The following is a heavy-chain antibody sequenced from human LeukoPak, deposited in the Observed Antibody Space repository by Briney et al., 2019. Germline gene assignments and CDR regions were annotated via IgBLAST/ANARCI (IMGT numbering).Heavy chain of an antibody. J-gene: IGHJ4*02. CDR2: IRYDGSNK. Sequence: PGGSLRLSCAASGFTFSSYGMHWVRQAPGKGLEWVAFIRYDGSNKYYADSVKGRFTISRDNSKNTLYLQMNSLRAEDTAVYYCAKMVAAASVFDYWGQGTLVTVSS. CDR1: GFTFSSYG. V-gene: IGHV3-30*02. CDR3: AKMVAAASVFDY. D-gene: IGHD6-13*01.